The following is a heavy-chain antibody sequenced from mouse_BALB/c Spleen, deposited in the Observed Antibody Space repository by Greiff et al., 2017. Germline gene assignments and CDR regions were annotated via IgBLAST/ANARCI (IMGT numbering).Heavy chain of an antibody. CDR3: ANWDAWFAY. CDR2: INPSNGGT. J-gene: IGHJ3*01. V-gene: IGHV1S81*02. CDR1: GYTFTSYY. D-gene: IGHD4-1*01. Sequence: VKLQQSGAELVKPGASVKLSCKASGYTFTSYYMYWVKQRPGQGLEWIGEINPSNGGTNFNEKFKSKATLTVDKSSSTAYMQLSSLTSEDSAVYYCANWDAWFAYWGQGTLVTVSA.